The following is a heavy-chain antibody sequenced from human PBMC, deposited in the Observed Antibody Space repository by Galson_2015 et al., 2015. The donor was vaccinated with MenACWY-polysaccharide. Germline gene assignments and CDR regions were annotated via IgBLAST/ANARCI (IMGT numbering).Heavy chain of an antibody. Sequence: SLRLSCAASGFTFSTYWMHWVRQAPGKGLEWISLIRSKAYGGTPESAASVKGRFTMSRDDSKRIAYLQMNSLNTEDTAVYYCTRFSAYFHDNSGSFDACDIWGQGTMVTVSS. D-gene: IGHD3-22*01. CDR2: IRSKAYGGTP. CDR1: GFTFSTYW. J-gene: IGHJ3*02. CDR3: TRFSAYFHDNSGSFDACDI. V-gene: IGHV3-49*04.